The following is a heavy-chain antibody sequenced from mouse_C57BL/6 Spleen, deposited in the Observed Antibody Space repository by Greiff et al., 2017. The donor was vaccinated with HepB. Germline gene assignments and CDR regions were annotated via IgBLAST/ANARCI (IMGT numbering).Heavy chain of an antibody. V-gene: IGHV1-15*01. Sequence: QVHVKQSGAELVRPGASVTLSCKASGYTFTDYEMHWVKQTPVHGLEWIGAIDPETGGTAYNQKFKGKAILTADKSSSTAYMELRSLTSEDSAVYYCTRWGLLRPYWYFDVWGTGTTVTVSS. CDR1: GYTFTDYE. J-gene: IGHJ1*03. CDR3: TRWGLLRPYWYFDV. D-gene: IGHD2-3*01. CDR2: IDPETGGT.